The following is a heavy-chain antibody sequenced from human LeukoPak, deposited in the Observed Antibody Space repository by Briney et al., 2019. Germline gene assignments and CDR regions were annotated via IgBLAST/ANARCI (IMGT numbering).Heavy chain of an antibody. V-gene: IGHV4-59*01. CDR1: GGSIRGYY. CDR3: ARGFDSSSGWYPAFDI. CDR2: IYYSGIT. D-gene: IGHD6-19*01. Sequence: PSETLSLTCTVSGGSIRGYYWSWIQQPPGKGLEYIGYIYYSGITNYNPSLKSRVTISVDTSKNQFSLRLNSVTAADTAMYYCARGFDSSSGWYPAFDIWGHGTMGTVSS. J-gene: IGHJ3*02.